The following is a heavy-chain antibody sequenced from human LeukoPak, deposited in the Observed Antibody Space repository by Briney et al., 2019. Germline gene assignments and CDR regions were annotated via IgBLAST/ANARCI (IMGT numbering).Heavy chain of an antibody. J-gene: IGHJ6*03. Sequence: GRSLRLSCGASGFTFSSYGMHWVRQAPGKGLEWVAVIWYDGSNKYYADSVKGRLTISRDNSKNTLYLQMNSLRAEDTAVYYCAKDPSSSLYYMDVWGKGTTVTVSS. CDR3: AKDPSSSLYYMDV. D-gene: IGHD6-6*01. CDR1: GFTFSSYG. CDR2: IWYDGSNK. V-gene: IGHV3-33*06.